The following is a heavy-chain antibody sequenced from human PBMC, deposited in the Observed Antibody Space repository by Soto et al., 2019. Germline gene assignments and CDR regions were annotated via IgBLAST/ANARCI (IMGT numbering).Heavy chain of an antibody. CDR3: AKGWQVRGGQFDY. J-gene: IGHJ4*02. CDR2: ISVSGDTT. V-gene: IGHV3-23*01. CDR1: GFTFTNIS. Sequence: EVQLLESGGNLVQPGGSLRLSLVASGFTFTNISMGWVPQAQGKGREWVSGISVSGDTTYSADLVKGRFTIPRDNSKNTLYLQMNSLRAEDTAVYYCAKGWQVRGGQFDYWGQGTLVSVSS. D-gene: IGHD6-19*01.